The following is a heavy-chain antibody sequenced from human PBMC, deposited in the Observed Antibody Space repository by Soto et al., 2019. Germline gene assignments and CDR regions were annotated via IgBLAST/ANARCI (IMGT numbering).Heavy chain of an antibody. CDR2: IIPIFGTA. V-gene: IGHV1-69*13. Sequence: SVKVSCKASGGTFSSYAISWVRQAPGQGLEWMGGIIPIFGTANYAQKFQGRVTITADESTSTAYMELSSLRSEDTAVYYCASGANYDFWSGYPPHYYYYGMDVWGQGTTVPVSS. J-gene: IGHJ6*02. CDR3: ASGANYDFWSGYPPHYYYYGMDV. D-gene: IGHD3-3*01. CDR1: GGTFSSYA.